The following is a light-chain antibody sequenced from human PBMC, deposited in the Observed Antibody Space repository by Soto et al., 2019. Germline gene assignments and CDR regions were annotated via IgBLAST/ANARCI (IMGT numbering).Light chain of an antibody. V-gene: IGLV2-8*01. CDR1: TSDIGGYNY. J-gene: IGLJ1*01. CDR3: RSHGGNSPYV. Sequence: QSALTQPPSASGSPGQSVSISCTGTTSDIGGYNYVSWYQQHPGKAPKLMIYEVNKRPSGVPDRFSGSKSGNTASPTVSGLQAEDEADYYCRSHGGNSPYVFGTGTKLTVL. CDR2: EVN.